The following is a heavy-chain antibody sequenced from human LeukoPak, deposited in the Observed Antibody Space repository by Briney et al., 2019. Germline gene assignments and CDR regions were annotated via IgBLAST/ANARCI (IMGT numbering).Heavy chain of an antibody. CDR3: ARDPPTVTTYMDV. CDR1: GGTFISYT. J-gene: IGHJ6*03. Sequence: GSSVKVSCKASGGTFISYTISWVRQAPGQGLEWMGRIIPILGIANYAQKFQGRVTITADKSTSTAYMEPSSVRSEDTAVYYCARDPPTVTTYMDVWGKGTTVTVSS. V-gene: IGHV1-69*04. D-gene: IGHD4-17*01. CDR2: IIPILGIA.